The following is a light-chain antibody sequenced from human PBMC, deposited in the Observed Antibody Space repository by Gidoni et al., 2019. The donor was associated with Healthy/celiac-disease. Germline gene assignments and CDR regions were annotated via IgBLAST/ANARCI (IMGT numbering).Light chain of an antibody. CDR2: AAS. J-gene: IGKJ2*01. Sequence: DIQMTKYPSSLSASVGDRVTITFRASQGIRNALGWYQQKPGKAAKRLIYAASSLQSGVPSRFSGSGSGTEFTLTISSLQPEDFATYYCLQHNSYPYTFGQGTKLEIK. CDR1: QGIRNA. V-gene: IGKV1-17*01. CDR3: LQHNSYPYT.